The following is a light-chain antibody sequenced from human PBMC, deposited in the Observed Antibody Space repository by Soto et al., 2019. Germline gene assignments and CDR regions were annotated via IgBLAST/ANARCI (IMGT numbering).Light chain of an antibody. CDR2: GAS. J-gene: IGKJ4*01. CDR1: QSVSSY. Sequence: EIVLTQSPATLSLSPGERATLSCRASQSVSSYLAWYQQKPGQAPRLLIYGASSRAIGIPDRFSGSGSGTDFTLTISGLEPEDFAVYYCQQYGSSPLTFGGGTKVEIK. CDR3: QQYGSSPLT. V-gene: IGKV3-20*01.